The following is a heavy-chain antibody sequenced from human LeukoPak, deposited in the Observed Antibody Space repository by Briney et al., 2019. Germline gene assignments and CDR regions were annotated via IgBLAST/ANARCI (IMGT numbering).Heavy chain of an antibody. D-gene: IGHD2-21*01. CDR2: MDSTGGA. CDR3: VRDWRNGAECGGDCLDS. J-gene: IGHJ4*02. V-gene: IGHV3-53*01. Sequence: GGSLRLSCAASGFIFSTNTMTWVRETPGEGLEWVSSMDSTGGAFYTDSVTGRFIISRDNSKNTGYLQMNSLRAEDTAVYFCVRDWRNGAECGGDCLDSVGQGTLVTVSA. CDR1: GFIFSTNT.